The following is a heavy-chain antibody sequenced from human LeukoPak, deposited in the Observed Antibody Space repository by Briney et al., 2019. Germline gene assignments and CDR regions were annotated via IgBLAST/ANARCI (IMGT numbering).Heavy chain of an antibody. CDR2: INHSGST. V-gene: IGHV4-34*01. CDR3: ARVYYDSSGYHDFFDH. CDR1: GGSFSGYY. J-gene: IGHJ4*02. D-gene: IGHD3-22*01. Sequence: KPSETLSLTCAVYGGSFSGYYWSWIRQPPGKGLEWIGEINHSGSTNYNPSLKSRVTISVDTSKNQFSLKLSSVTAADTAMYYCARVYYDSSGYHDFFDHWGQGTLVTVSS.